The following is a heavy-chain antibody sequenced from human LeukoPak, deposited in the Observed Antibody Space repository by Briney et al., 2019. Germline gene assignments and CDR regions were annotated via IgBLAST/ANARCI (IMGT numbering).Heavy chain of an antibody. CDR3: AREGRTVPYDAFDI. CDR1: GGTFISYA. J-gene: IGHJ3*02. D-gene: IGHD4-17*01. CDR2: IIPIFGIA. V-gene: IGHV1-69*10. Sequence: SVKVSCKASGGTFISYAISWVRQAPGQGLEWMGGIIPIFGIANYAQKFQGRVTITADKSTSTAYMELSSLRSEDTAVYYCAREGRTVPYDAFDIWGQGTMVTVSS.